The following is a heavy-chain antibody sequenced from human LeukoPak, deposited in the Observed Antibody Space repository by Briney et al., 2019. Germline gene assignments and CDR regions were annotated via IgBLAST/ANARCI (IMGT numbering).Heavy chain of an antibody. J-gene: IGHJ4*02. CDR3: ARERRGNYFAFES. D-gene: IGHD3-16*01. CDR2: ITSSAGST. V-gene: IGHV3-11*05. CDR1: GFSVSDYY. Sequence: PGGSPRLSCAASGFSVSDYYMSWIRQSPGKGLEWISYITSSAGSTKYADSVKGRFTISKDKAKNSVALQMNSLKSEDTAVYYCARERRGNYFAFESWGQGTLVTVSS.